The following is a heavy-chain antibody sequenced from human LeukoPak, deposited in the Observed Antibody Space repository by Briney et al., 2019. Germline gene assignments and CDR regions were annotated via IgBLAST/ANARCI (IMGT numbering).Heavy chain of an antibody. CDR3: ATMTPGIAAAGNGPWFDP. V-gene: IGHV1-24*01. J-gene: IGHJ5*02. CDR2: FDPEDGET. CDR1: GYTLTELS. D-gene: IGHD6-13*01. Sequence: ASVKVSCKVSGYTLTELSMHWVRQAPGKGLEWMGGFDPEDGETIYAQKFQGRVTMTEDTSTDTAYVELSSLRSEDTAVYYCATMTPGIAAAGNGPWFDPWGQGTLVTVSS.